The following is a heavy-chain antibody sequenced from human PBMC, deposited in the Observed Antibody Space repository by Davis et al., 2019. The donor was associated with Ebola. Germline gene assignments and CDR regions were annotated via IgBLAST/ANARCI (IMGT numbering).Heavy chain of an antibody. CDR1: GGSFSGYY. D-gene: IGHD6-13*01. V-gene: IGHV4-34*01. CDR3: AGRRGYSSSRRFAFDP. J-gene: IGHJ5*02. CDR2: INHSGST. Sequence: MPSETLSLTCAVYGGSFSGYYWSWIRQPLGEGLEWIGEINHSGSTNYNPSLKSRDTISVDTSKNQFSRKLSAVTAADTAVYYCAGRRGYSSSRRFAFDPWGQGTLVTVSS.